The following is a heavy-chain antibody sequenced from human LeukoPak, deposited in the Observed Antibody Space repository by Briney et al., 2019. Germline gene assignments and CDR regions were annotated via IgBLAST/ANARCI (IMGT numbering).Heavy chain of an antibody. CDR2: INTDGSST. CDR1: GFTFSSYW. J-gene: IGHJ6*03. Sequence: GGSLRLSCAASGFTFSSYWMHWVRQAPGKGLVWVSRINTDGSSTTYADSVKGRFTISRDNAKNSLYLQMNSLRADDTAVYYCARFAAGGSYYYYMDVWGKGTTVTVSS. V-gene: IGHV3-74*01. D-gene: IGHD6-25*01. CDR3: ARFAAGGSYYYYMDV.